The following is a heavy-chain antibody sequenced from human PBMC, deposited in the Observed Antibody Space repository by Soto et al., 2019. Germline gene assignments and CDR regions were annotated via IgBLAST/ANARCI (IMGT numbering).Heavy chain of an antibody. V-gene: IGHV3-74*01. CDR1: GFTFNNKW. D-gene: IGHD1-26*01. CDR2: IDGAAATT. CDR3: ARGGAMGVDY. Sequence: PGESLKISCTASGFTFNNKWMHWVRQAPGKGLVWLSRIDGAAATTNYADSVKGRLTISRDNAKNIVFLHVNGLTDEDTAVYYCARGGAMGVDYWGQGTLVTVSS. J-gene: IGHJ4*02.